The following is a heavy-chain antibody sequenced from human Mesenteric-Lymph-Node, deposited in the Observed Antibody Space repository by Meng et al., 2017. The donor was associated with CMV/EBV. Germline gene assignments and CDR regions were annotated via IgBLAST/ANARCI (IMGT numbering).Heavy chain of an antibody. V-gene: IGHV4-59*01. Sequence: SETLSLTCTVSGASISTYYWTWVRQPPGKGLEWIGYVYYTGTANYNPTLKSRVTMLVDTSKNQFSLNLRSLTAADTAVYYCARDRFLFSVVVPAAKGGMDVWGQGTTVTVSS. J-gene: IGHJ6*02. CDR3: ARDRFLFSVVVPAAKGGMDV. CDR1: GASISTYY. D-gene: IGHD2-2*01. CDR2: VYYTGTA.